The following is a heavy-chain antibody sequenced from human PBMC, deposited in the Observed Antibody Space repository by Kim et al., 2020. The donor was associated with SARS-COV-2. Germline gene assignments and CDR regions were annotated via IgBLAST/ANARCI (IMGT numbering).Heavy chain of an antibody. Sequence: SETLSLTCTVSGYSISSGYYWGWIRQPPGKGLEWIGSIYHSGSTYYNPSLKSRVTISVDTSKNQFSLKLSSVTAADTAVYYCARFGILTGPDYWGQGTLVTVSS. CDR1: GYSISSGYY. CDR2: IYHSGST. CDR3: ARFGILTGPDY. V-gene: IGHV4-38-2*02. J-gene: IGHJ4*02. D-gene: IGHD3-9*01.